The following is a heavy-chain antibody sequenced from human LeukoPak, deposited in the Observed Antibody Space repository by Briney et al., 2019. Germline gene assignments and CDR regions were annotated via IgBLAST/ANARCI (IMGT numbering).Heavy chain of an antibody. D-gene: IGHD6-13*01. J-gene: IGHJ4*02. V-gene: IGHV4-30-4*08. CDR2: IYYGGSA. CDR1: GGSISNGDYY. Sequence: KPTQTLSLTCNVSGGSISNGDYYWSWIRQPPGKGLEWIGYIYYGGSAYYNPSLKSRVTISVDTSKNQFSLNLTSISAADTAVYYCAREPGSSSWFDYWGQGTLVTVSS. CDR3: AREPGSSSWFDY.